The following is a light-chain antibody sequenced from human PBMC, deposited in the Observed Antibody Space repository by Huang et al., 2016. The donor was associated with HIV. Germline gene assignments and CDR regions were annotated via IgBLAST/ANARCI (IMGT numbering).Light chain of an antibody. CDR1: QSVSSNY. Sequence: EIVLTQSPGTLSLSPGERATLSCRASQSVSSNYLAWYQQKPGQAPRLLIYGASSRATGIPDRVSGSGSGTDFTLTISRLEPEDFAVYYCQQYGRSPLTFGGGTKVEI. CDR3: QQYGRSPLT. CDR2: GAS. J-gene: IGKJ4*01. V-gene: IGKV3-20*01.